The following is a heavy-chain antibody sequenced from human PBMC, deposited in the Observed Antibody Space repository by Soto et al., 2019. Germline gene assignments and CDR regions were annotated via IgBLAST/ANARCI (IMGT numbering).Heavy chain of an antibody. J-gene: IGHJ4*02. CDR3: ARAFGSTDY. D-gene: IGHD6-13*01. V-gene: IGHV1-18*01. Sequence: QVQLVQSGAEVKKPGASVKVSCEASGYTFSSYGISWVRQAPGQGFECMGWISGYNSITRYAQKFQGRVTRTTDTSTSTAYMELRSLRSDDTAVYYCARAFGSTDYWGQGTLVTVSS. CDR1: GYTFSSYG. CDR2: ISGYNSIT.